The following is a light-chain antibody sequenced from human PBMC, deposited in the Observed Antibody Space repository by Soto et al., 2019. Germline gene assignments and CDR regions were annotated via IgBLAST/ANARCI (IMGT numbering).Light chain of an antibody. CDR1: QGISSTY. CDR2: AAS. J-gene: IGKJ4*01. CDR3: QQPNSYPLT. Sequence: DIQFTQSPSFLSASVGDRVTITCRASQGISSTYLAWYQQTPGKAPKILIYAASTLQSGVPSRFSGRGSGTDFTLTISSLQPEDFATYYCQQPNSYPLTFGGGTKVDIK. V-gene: IGKV1-9*01.